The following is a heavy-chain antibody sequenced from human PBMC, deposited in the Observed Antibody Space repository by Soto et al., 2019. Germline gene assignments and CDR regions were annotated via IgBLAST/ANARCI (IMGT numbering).Heavy chain of an antibody. CDR2: INSDGSST. J-gene: IGHJ2*01. Sequence: GGSLRLSCAASGFTFSSYWMHWVRQAPGKGLVWVSRINSDGSSTSYADSVKGRFTISRDNAKNTLYLQMNSLRAEDTAVYYCARVKGAARPYWYFDLWGRGTLVTVSS. CDR1: GFTFSSYW. D-gene: IGHD6-6*01. V-gene: IGHV3-74*01. CDR3: ARVKGAARPYWYFDL.